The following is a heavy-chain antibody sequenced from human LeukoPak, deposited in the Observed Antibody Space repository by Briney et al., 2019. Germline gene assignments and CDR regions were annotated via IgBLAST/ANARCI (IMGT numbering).Heavy chain of an antibody. V-gene: IGHV1-69*05. CDR1: GGTFSSYA. CDR2: IIPIFGTA. J-gene: IGHJ4*02. CDR3: ATGYGGIAAAGFFDY. D-gene: IGHD6-13*01. Sequence: SVKVSCKASGGTFSSYAISWVRQAPGQGLEWMGGIIPIFGTANYAQKFQGRVTITTDESTSTAYTELSSLRSEDTAVYYCATGYGGIAAAGFFDYWGQGTLVTVSS.